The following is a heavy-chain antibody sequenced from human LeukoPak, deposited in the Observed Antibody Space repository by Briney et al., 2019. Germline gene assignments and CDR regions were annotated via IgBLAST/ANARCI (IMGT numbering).Heavy chain of an antibody. CDR3: ARVPGYSSRTNWFDP. CDR1: GGSFSGYY. CDR2: INHSGST. D-gene: IGHD6-13*01. Sequence: SETLSLTCAVHGGSFSGYYWSWIRQPPGKGLEWIGEINHSGSTNYNPSLKSRVTISVDTSKNQFSLKLSSVTAADTAVYYCARVPGYSSRTNWFDPWGQGTLVTVSS. J-gene: IGHJ5*02. V-gene: IGHV4-34*01.